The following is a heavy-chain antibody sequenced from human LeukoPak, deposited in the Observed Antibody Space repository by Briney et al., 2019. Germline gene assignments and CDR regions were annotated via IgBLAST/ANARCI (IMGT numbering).Heavy chain of an antibody. CDR3: VRDTFSPDAFDI. CDR1: GFTFSSYW. J-gene: IGHJ3*02. D-gene: IGHD3-16*01. Sequence: AGGSLRLSCAASGFTFSSYWMHWVRQGPGKGLVWVSRINSDGSSTTYADSVKGRFTISRDNAKSTLYLQMNSLRAEDTAVYYCVRDTFSPDAFDIWGQGTMVTVSS. V-gene: IGHV3-74*01. CDR2: INSDGSST.